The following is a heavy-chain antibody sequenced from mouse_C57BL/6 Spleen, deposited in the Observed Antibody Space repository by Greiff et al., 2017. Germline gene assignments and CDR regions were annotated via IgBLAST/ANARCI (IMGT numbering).Heavy chain of an antibody. CDR2: IYPSDSET. CDR1: GYTFTSYW. Sequence: QVQLQQPGAELVRPGSSVKLSCKASGYTFTSYWMDWVKQRPGQGLEWIGNIYPSDSETHYNQKFKDKATLTVDKSSSTAYMQLSSLTSEDSAVYYCARGTVVARAMDYWGQGTSVTVSS. CDR3: ARGTVVARAMDY. D-gene: IGHD1-1*01. J-gene: IGHJ4*01. V-gene: IGHV1-61*01.